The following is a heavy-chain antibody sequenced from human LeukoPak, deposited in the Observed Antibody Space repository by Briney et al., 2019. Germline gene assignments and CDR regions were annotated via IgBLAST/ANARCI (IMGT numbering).Heavy chain of an antibody. CDR1: GYTFTSYG. D-gene: IGHD2-2*01. CDR3: ARDGDPLPYCSSTSCRLSYNWFDP. V-gene: IGHV1-18*01. Sequence: GASVKVSCKASGYTFTSYGISWVRQAPGQGLEWMGWISAYNGNTNYAQKLQGRVTMTTDTSTSTAYMELRSLRSDDTAVYYCARDGDPLPYCSSTSCRLSYNWFDPWGQGTLVTVSS. J-gene: IGHJ5*02. CDR2: ISAYNGNT.